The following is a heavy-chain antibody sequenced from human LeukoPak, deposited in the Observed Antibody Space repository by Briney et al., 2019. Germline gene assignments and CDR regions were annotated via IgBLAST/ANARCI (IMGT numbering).Heavy chain of an antibody. CDR1: GGAISTNGYY. Sequence: PSEPLSLTCTVSGGAISTNGYYWGWIRRPPGKGLEWIGSLYHLGSTYYNASLKSRVTMSVDTSQNQFSLRLISVTAADTAVYYCAGLLSDKRGFGYWGQGTLVTVSS. J-gene: IGHJ4*02. V-gene: IGHV4-39*01. D-gene: IGHD2/OR15-2a*01. CDR3: AGLLSDKRGFGY. CDR2: LYHLGST.